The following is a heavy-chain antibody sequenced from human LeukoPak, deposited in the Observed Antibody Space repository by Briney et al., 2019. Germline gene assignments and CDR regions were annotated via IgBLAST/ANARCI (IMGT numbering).Heavy chain of an antibody. CDR2: IYYSGST. CDR3: ARDQDSSSWYGY. Sequence: SETLSLTCTVSGGSISSSYWNWIRQPPGKGLEWIGYIYYSGSTNYNPSLKSRVTISVDTSKNQFSLKLSSVTAADTAVYYCARDQDSSSWYGYWGQGTLVTVSS. J-gene: IGHJ4*02. D-gene: IGHD6-13*01. CDR1: GGSISSSY. V-gene: IGHV4-59*01.